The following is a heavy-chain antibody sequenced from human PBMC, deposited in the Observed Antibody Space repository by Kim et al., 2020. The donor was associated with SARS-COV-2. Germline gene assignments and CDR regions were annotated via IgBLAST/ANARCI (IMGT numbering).Heavy chain of an antibody. J-gene: IGHJ4*02. Sequence: ETIYAQKFQGRVTMTEDTSTDTAYMELSSLRSEDTAVYYCAAEQLVGRDYWGQGTLVTVSS. CDR3: AAEQLVGRDY. D-gene: IGHD6-6*01. CDR2: ET. V-gene: IGHV1-24*01.